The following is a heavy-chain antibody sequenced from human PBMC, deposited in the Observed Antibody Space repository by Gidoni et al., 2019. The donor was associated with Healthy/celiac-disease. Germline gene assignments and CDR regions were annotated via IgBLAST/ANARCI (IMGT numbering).Heavy chain of an antibody. CDR2: TYYRSKWYN. J-gene: IGHJ4*02. CDR1: GDSVSSNSAA. Sequence: QVQLQQSGPGLAKPSQTLAITCAISGDSVSSNSAAWNWIRHSPSRGLEWLARTYYRSKWYNDYAVSVKSRITINPDTSKNQFSLQLNSVTPEDTAVYYCARDKWYCSGGSCYSEVDYWGQGTLVTVSS. D-gene: IGHD2-15*01. CDR3: ARDKWYCSGGSCYSEVDY. V-gene: IGHV6-1*01.